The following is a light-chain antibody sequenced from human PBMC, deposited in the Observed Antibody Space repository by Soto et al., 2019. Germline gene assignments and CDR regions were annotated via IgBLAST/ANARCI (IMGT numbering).Light chain of an antibody. Sequence: QLVLTQSSSASASLGSSVKLTCTLSRGHSSYIIAWHQQQPGKAPRYLMKVEGSGRSNKGSGVPDRFSGSSSGADRYLTISNLHFDDEADYYCETWDISTRVFGGGTKLTVL. J-gene: IGLJ3*02. CDR1: RGHSSYI. CDR3: ETWDISTRV. CDR2: VEGSGRS. V-gene: IGLV4-60*02.